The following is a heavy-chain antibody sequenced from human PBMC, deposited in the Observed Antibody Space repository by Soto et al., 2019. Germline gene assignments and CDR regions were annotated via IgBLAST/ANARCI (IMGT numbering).Heavy chain of an antibody. CDR2: IYYIGTT. D-gene: IGHD3-16*01. CDR1: DGSVNSGNYY. CDR3: AREEKQLSRYGGDFDY. J-gene: IGHJ4*02. Sequence: SETLSLACSVSDGSVNSGNYYWSWIRQPPGKGLEWIGHIYYIGTTDYNPSLKSRVTISVDTSKNQFSLKVTSVTAADTAVYFCAREEKQLSRYGGDFDYWGQGILVTVSS. V-gene: IGHV4-61*01.